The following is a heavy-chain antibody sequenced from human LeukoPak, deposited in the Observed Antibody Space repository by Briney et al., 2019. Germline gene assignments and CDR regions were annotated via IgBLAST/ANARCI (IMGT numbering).Heavy chain of an antibody. CDR1: GGSISSYY. D-gene: IGHD2-2*01. V-gene: IGHV4-59*08. CDR3: ATQPYCSSTSCYMYYFDY. J-gene: IGHJ4*02. CDR2: IHYSGGIT. Sequence: SETLSLTCTVSGGSISSYYWSWIRQPPGKGLEWVGYIHYSGGITYYNPSLKSRVTISVDTSKNQFSLKLSSVTAADTAVYYCATQPYCSSTSCYMYYFDYWGQGTLVTVSS.